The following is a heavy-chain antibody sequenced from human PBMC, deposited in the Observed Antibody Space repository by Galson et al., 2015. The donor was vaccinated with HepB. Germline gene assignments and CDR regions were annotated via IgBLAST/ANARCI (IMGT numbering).Heavy chain of an antibody. Sequence: SVKVSCKASGGTFSSYAISWVRQAPGQGLEWMGRIIPILGIANYAQKFQGRVTITADKSTSTAYMELSSLRSEDTAVYYCRGVRDYYGSGSWVGGGMDVWGQGTTVTVSS. D-gene: IGHD3-10*01. CDR2: IIPILGIA. CDR3: RGVRDYYGSGSWVGGGMDV. J-gene: IGHJ6*02. CDR1: GGTFSSYA. V-gene: IGHV1-69*04.